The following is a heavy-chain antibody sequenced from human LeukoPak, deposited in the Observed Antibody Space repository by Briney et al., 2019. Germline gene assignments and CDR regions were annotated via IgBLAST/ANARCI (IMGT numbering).Heavy chain of an antibody. J-gene: IGHJ5*02. Sequence: PGGSLRLSCAASGFTFSSYSMNWVRQAPGKGLEWVSYISSSGSTIYYADSVKGRFTISRDNAKNSLYLQMNSLRAEDTAVYYCARKMWVAEDTWGQGTLVTVSS. CDR1: GFTFSSYS. CDR2: ISSSGSTI. CDR3: ARKMWVAEDT. V-gene: IGHV3-48*04. D-gene: IGHD6-19*01.